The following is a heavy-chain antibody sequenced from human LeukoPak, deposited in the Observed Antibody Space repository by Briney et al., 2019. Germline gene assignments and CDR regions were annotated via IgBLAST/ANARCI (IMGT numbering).Heavy chain of an antibody. D-gene: IGHD3-9*01. J-gene: IGHJ5*02. CDR3: ARDHYDILTGALGDWFDP. CDR1: GDSISSGSYD. Sequence: SETLSLTCTVSGDSISSGSYDWSWIRQPAGKGLEWIGRIYTSGSTNSNPSLKSRVTISVDTSKNQFSLRLSSVTAADTAVYYCARDHYDILTGALGDWFDPWGQGTLVTVSS. V-gene: IGHV4-61*02. CDR2: IYTSGST.